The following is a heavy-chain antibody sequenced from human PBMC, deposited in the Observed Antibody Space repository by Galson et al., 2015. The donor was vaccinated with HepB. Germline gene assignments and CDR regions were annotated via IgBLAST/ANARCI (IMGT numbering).Heavy chain of an antibody. CDR2: IYYSGST. D-gene: IGHD6-6*01. CDR3: ARHEYSSSPLGY. Sequence: SETLSLTCTVSGGSISSYYWSWIRQPPGKGLEWIGYIYYSGSTNYNPSLKSRVTISVDTSKNQFSLKLSSVTAADTAVYYCARHEYSSSPLGYWGQGTLVTVSS. V-gene: IGHV4-59*08. CDR1: GGSISSYY. J-gene: IGHJ4*02.